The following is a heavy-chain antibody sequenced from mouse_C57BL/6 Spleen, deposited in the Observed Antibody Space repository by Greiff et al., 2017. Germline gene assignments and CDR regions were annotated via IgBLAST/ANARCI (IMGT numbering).Heavy chain of an antibody. CDR2: IDPETGGT. CDR1: GYTFTDYE. D-gene: IGHD1-1*01. Sequence: QVQLKQSGAELVRPGASVTLSCKASGYTFTDYEMHWVKQTPVHGLEWIGAIDPETGGTAYNQKFKGKAILTADKSSSTAYLELRSLTSEDSAVYYCTRRIYYYGSSYANFDYWGQGTTLTVSS. J-gene: IGHJ2*01. CDR3: TRRIYYYGSSYANFDY. V-gene: IGHV1-15*01.